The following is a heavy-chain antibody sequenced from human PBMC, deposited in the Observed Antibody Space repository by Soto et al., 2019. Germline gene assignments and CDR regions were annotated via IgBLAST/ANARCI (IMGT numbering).Heavy chain of an antibody. D-gene: IGHD5-12*01. CDR3: ATRRDGYPTFDY. CDR2: SYHSGTT. Sequence: SETLSLTCAVSGVSISSSNWWSWVRQPPGKGLEWIGESYHSGTTNYNPSLKSRAIISVDKSKDQFSLRLTSVTAADTTIYYCATRRDGYPTFDYWGQGTLVTVSS. V-gene: IGHV4-4*02. J-gene: IGHJ4*02. CDR1: GVSISSSNW.